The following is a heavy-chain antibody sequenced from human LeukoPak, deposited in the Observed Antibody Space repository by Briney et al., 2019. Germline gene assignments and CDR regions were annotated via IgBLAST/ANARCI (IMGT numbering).Heavy chain of an antibody. V-gene: IGHV3-66*01. J-gene: IGHJ4*02. CDR1: GFTVRSNY. D-gene: IGHD3-9*01. CDR3: ARTHPLTGYFGY. Sequence: GGSLRLSCAASGFTVRSNYMSWVRQAPGKGLEWVSVSYSGGSTYYADSVKGRCTISRDNSKNTLFLQVNSLRAEDTAVYYCARTHPLTGYFGYWGQGTLVTVSS. CDR2: SYSGGST.